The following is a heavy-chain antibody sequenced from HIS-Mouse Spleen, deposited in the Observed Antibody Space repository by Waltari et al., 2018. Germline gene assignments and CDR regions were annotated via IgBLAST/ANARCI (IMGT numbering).Heavy chain of an antibody. CDR3: ARGHDYSNYFDY. J-gene: IGHJ4*02. CDR1: GSTFTSSA. V-gene: IGHV1-8*01. CDR2: MNPNSGNT. D-gene: IGHD4-4*01. Sequence: QVQLVQSGAEVKKPGASVKVSCQASGSTFTSSALNWVRQATGQGLEWMGWMNPNSGNTGYAQKFQGRVTMTRNTSISTAYMELSSLRSEDTAVYYCARGHDYSNYFDYWGQGTLVTVSS.